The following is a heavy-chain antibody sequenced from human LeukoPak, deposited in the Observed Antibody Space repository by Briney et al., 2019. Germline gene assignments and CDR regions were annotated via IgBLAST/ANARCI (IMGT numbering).Heavy chain of an antibody. CDR1: GGTFSSYA. CDR3: ARDRRWELWD. V-gene: IGHV1-69*13. CDR2: IIPIFGTA. D-gene: IGHD1-26*01. Sequence: ASVKVSCKASGGTFSSYAISWVRQAPGQGLEWMGGIIPIFGTANYAQKFQGRVTITADESTSTAYIAPSSLRSEDTAVYYCARDRRWELWDWGQGTLVTVSS. J-gene: IGHJ4*02.